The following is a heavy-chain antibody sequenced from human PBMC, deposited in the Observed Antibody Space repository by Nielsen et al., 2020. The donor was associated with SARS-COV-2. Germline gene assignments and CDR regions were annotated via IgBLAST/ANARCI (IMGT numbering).Heavy chain of an antibody. J-gene: IGHJ6*02. CDR1: GGSISSYY. Sequence: SETLSLTCTVSGGSISSYYWSWIRQPPGKGLEWIGYIYYSGSTNYNPSLKSRVTISVDTSKNQFSLKLSSVTAADTAVYYCARVPYYYDSSDTYYYYYYGMDVWGQGTTVTVSS. CDR3: ARVPYYYDSSDTYYYYYYGMDV. V-gene: IGHV4-59*01. D-gene: IGHD3-22*01. CDR2: IYYSGST.